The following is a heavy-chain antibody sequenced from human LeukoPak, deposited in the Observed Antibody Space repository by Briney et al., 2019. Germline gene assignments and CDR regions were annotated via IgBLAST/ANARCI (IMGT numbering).Heavy chain of an antibody. CDR1: GFTFSGYW. CDR3: ARTLTTTYS. V-gene: IGHV3-74*01. D-gene: IGHD4-17*01. CDR2: INTDGSST. J-gene: IGHJ4*02. Sequence: PGGSLRLSCAASGFTFSGYWMHWVRQVPGKGLLWVSRINTDGSSTTYADSVKGRFTISRDNTKNTLYLQVNSLRVEDTAVYYCARTLTTTYSWGQGTLVTVSS.